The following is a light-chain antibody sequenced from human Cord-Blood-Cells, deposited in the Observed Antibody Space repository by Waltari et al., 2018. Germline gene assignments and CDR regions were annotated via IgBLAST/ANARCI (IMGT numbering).Light chain of an antibody. CDR1: QSVSSSY. Sequence: ETVLTQSPGTLSFSPGERATLSCRASQSVSSSYLAWYQQKPGQAPRLLIYGASSRATGIPDRFSGSGCGTDFTLTISRLEPEDFTVYYCQQYGSSPMYTFGQGTKLEIK. CDR3: QQYGSSPMYT. CDR2: GAS. J-gene: IGKJ2*01. V-gene: IGKV3-20*01.